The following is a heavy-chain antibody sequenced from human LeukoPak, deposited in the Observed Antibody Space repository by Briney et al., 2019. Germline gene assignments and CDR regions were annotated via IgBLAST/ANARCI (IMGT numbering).Heavy chain of an antibody. CDR3: ARPVGGAFDI. J-gene: IGHJ3*02. CDR2: ISAYNDNT. Sequence: GASVKVSCKASGFAFTSYGITWVRQAPGQGLEWMGWISAYNDNTHYAQKFQGRVTITADESTSTAYMELSSLRSEDTAVYYCARPVGGAFDIWGQGTMVTVSS. D-gene: IGHD3-10*01. V-gene: IGHV1-18*01. CDR1: GFAFTSYG.